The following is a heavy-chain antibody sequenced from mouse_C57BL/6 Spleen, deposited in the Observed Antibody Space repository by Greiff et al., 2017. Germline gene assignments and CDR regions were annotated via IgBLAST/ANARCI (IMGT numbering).Heavy chain of an antibody. V-gene: IGHV5-17*01. CDR3: ARGLLRFDV. Sequence: DVKLVESGGGLVKPGGSLKLSCAASGFTFSDSGMHWVRQAPEKGLEWVAYISSGSSTIYYADTVKGRFTISRDNAKNTLFLQMTSLRSEDTAMYYCARGLLRFDVWGTGTTVTVSS. CDR2: ISSGSSTI. D-gene: IGHD1-1*01. CDR1: GFTFSDSG. J-gene: IGHJ1*03.